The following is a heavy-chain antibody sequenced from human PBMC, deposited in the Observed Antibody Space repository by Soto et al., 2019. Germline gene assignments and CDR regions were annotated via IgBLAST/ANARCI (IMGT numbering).Heavy chain of an antibody. CDR3: ASHTPYYYGMDV. D-gene: IGHD2-15*01. CDR1: GGSISSSSYY. Sequence: SETLSLTCTVSGGSISSSSYYWGWIRQPPGKGLEWIGSIYYSGSTYYNPSLKSRVTISVDTSKNQFSLKLSSVTAADTAVYYCASHTPYYYGMDVWGQGTTVTVSS. V-gene: IGHV4-39*01. CDR2: IYYSGST. J-gene: IGHJ6*02.